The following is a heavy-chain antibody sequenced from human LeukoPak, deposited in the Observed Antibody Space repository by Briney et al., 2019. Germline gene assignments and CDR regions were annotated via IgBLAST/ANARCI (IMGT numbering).Heavy chain of an antibody. CDR2: INHRGST. CDR3: ARGRITIFGVVISGGWFDP. Sequence: PSETLSLTCAVYGGSFSGYYWSWIRQPPGKGLEWIGEINHRGSTNYNPSLKSRVTISVDTSKNQFSLKLSSVTAADTAVYYCARGRITIFGVVISGGWFDPWGQGTLVTVSS. V-gene: IGHV4-34*01. J-gene: IGHJ5*02. CDR1: GGSFSGYY. D-gene: IGHD3-3*01.